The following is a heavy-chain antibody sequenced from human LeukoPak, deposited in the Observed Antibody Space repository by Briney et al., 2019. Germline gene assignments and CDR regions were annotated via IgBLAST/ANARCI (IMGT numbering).Heavy chain of an antibody. CDR1: GFTFNTYN. Sequence: GGSLRLSCVASGFTFNTYNMSWVRQAPGKGLEWVSYISSSGSTIYYADPVKGRFTISRDNSKNTLYLQMNSLRAEDTAVYYCAKDRRITMIVAPGYMDVWGKGTTVTISS. V-gene: IGHV3-23*01. CDR2: ISSSGSTI. D-gene: IGHD3-22*01. CDR3: AKDRRITMIVAPGYMDV. J-gene: IGHJ6*03.